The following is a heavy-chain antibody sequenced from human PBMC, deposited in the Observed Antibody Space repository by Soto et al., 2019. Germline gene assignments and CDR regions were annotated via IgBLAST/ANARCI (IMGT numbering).Heavy chain of an antibody. CDR2: ISSSSSTI. Sequence: LRLSCAASGFTFSSYSMNWVRQAPGKGLEWVSYISSSSSTIYYADSVKGRFTISRDNAKNSLYLQMNSLRDEDTAVYYCARRQAVAGLNWFDPWGQGTLVTVSS. J-gene: IGHJ5*02. D-gene: IGHD6-19*01. CDR1: GFTFSSYS. CDR3: ARRQAVAGLNWFDP. V-gene: IGHV3-48*02.